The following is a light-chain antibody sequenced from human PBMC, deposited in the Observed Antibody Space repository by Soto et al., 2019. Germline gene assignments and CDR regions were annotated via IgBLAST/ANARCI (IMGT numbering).Light chain of an antibody. CDR1: SSDVGAYNY. CDR2: DAS. J-gene: IGLJ1*01. Sequence: QSVLTQPASVSGSPGQSITISCTGTSSDVGAYNYVSWYQQHPGQAPKLMIYDASNRPSGVSDRFSGSKSGNTASLTISGLQAEDEADYYCYTCSRSSGTRYVFGTGTKLTVL. CDR3: YTCSRSSGTRYV. V-gene: IGLV2-14*03.